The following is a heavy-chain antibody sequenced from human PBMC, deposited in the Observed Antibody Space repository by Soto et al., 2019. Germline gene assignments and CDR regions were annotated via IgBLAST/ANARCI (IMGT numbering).Heavy chain of an antibody. D-gene: IGHD5-12*01. Sequence: QVQLVQSGAEVQKPGSSVKVSCKASGGTFSSYAISWVRQAPGQGLEWMGGIIPIFGTANYAQKFQGRVTITADESTSTAYMELSSLRSEDTAVYYCARGGVDIVATDYGMDVWGQGTTVTVSS. CDR1: GGTFSSYA. CDR3: ARGGVDIVATDYGMDV. CDR2: IIPIFGTA. J-gene: IGHJ6*02. V-gene: IGHV1-69*01.